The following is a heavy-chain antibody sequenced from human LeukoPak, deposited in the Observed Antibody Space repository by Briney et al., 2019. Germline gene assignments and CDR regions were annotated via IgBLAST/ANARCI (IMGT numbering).Heavy chain of an antibody. CDR1: ENTFTTYD. Sequence: GASVKVSCKTSENTFTTYDFHWVRQAPGQGLEWMGWMNPITGNTGYAQSFQGRVTMTTNTSISTAYMELSSLRCEDTAVYYCARGLLADRGKRNWFDPWGQGTLVIVSS. J-gene: IGHJ5*02. V-gene: IGHV1-8*01. D-gene: IGHD6-19*01. CDR2: MNPITGNT. CDR3: ARGLLADRGKRNWFDP.